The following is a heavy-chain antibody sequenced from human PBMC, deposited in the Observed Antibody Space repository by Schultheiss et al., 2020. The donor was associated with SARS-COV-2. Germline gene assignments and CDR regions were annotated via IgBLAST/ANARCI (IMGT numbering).Heavy chain of an antibody. D-gene: IGHD1-14*01. CDR1: GFTFSSYD. CDR2: IGTAGDT. V-gene: IGHV3-13*01. CDR3: ATTRKDPFDY. Sequence: GGSLRLSCAASGFTFSSYDMHWVRQGTGKGLEWVSAIGTAGDTYYPGSVKGRFTISRDNSKNTLYLQMNSLRAEDTAVYYCATTRKDPFDYWGQGTLVTVSS. J-gene: IGHJ4*02.